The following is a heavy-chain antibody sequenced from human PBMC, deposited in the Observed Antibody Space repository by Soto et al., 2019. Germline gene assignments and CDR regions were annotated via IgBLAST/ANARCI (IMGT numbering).Heavy chain of an antibody. CDR1: GFSLSNASMG. CDR3: ERIRGYASFREVDAFDI. CDR2: IFSNDEK. V-gene: IGHV2-26*01. J-gene: IGHJ3*02. D-gene: IGHD5-18*01. Sequence: QVTLKESGPVLVKPTETLTLTCTVSGFSLSNASMGVRWIRQPPGKALEWLAHIFSNDEKSYSTSLKSRLTISKDTSKSQVVLTMTNVDPVDTATYYCERIRGYASFREVDAFDIWGQGTMVTVSS.